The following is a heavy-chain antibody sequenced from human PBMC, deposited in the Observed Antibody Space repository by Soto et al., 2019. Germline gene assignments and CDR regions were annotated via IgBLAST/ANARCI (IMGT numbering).Heavy chain of an antibody. CDR1: GFTFSSYG. D-gene: IGHD5-18*01. V-gene: IGHV3-30*18. CDR3: AKDKRGYSYGWHFDY. J-gene: IGHJ4*02. Sequence: QPGGSLRLSCAASGFTFSSYGMHWVRQAPGKGLEWVAVISYDGSNKYYADSVKGRFTISRDNSKNTLYLQMNSLRAEDTAVYYCAKDKRGYSYGWHFDYWGQGSLVTVSS. CDR2: ISYDGSNK.